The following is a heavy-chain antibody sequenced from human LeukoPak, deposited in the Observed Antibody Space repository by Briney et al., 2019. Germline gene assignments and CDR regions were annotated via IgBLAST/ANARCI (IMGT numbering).Heavy chain of an antibody. CDR1: GFTVSSNY. D-gene: IGHD6-19*01. J-gene: IGHJ6*02. V-gene: IGHV3-53*04. CDR2: IYSGGST. CDR3: ARATRIAVAGPSMDV. Sequence: GGSLRLSCAASGFTVSSNYMGWVRQAPGKGLEWVSVIYSGGSTYYADSVKGRFTISRHNSKNTLYLQMNSLRAEDTAVYYCARATRIAVAGPSMDVWGQGTTVTVSS.